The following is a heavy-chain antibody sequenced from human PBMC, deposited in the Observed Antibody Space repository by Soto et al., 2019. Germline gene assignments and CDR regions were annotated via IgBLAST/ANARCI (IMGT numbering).Heavy chain of an antibody. D-gene: IGHD4-17*01. CDR1: GFTVSSTF. J-gene: IGHJ5*02. CDR2: INTGDNT. CDR3: VNGDYA. V-gene: IGHV3-66*01. Sequence: GGSLRLSCAASGFTVSSTFMGWVRQAPGKGLEWVSVINTGDNTYYADSVRSRLTVSRDNSKNSLYLQMNSLRAEDTAVYYCVNGDYAWGQGTLVTVSS.